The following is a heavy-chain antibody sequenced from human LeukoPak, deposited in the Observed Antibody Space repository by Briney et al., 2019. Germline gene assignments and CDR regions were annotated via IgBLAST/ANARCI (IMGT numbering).Heavy chain of an antibody. V-gene: IGHV1-69*13. J-gene: IGHJ6*03. CDR1: GGTFISYA. Sequence: SVKVSFKASGGTFISYAISWVRQAPGQGLEWMGGIIPIFGTANYAQKFQGRVTITADESTSTAYMELSSLRSEDTAVYYCARVPTVTIYYYYYYMDVWGKGTTVTVSS. CDR3: ARVPTVTIYYYYYYMDV. CDR2: IIPIFGTA. D-gene: IGHD4-11*01.